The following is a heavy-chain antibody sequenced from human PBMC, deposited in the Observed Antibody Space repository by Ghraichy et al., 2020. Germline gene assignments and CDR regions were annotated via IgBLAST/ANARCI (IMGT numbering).Heavy chain of an antibody. J-gene: IGHJ2*01. CDR1: GFSFSTTG. CDR3: VKIGVIGLWYFDL. V-gene: IGHV3-23*01. Sequence: GGSLRLSCAASGFSFSTTGMRWVRQAPGRGTEWVSSISRSGGETYYGDSVKGRFTVSRDNSKNTLYLQMNCLTVEDQAVFYCVKIGVIGLWYFDLWGRGTLVRVSS. D-gene: IGHD2-21*01. CDR2: ISRSGGET.